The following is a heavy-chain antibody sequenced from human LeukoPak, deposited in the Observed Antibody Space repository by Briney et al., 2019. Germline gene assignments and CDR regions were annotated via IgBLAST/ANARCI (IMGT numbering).Heavy chain of an antibody. J-gene: IGHJ4*02. CDR1: GFTFSSYS. V-gene: IGHV3-21*01. Sequence: GGSLRLSCAASGFTFSSYSMNWVRQAPGKGLEWVSSISSSSSYIYYADSVKGRFTISRDNSKNTLYLQMNSLRAEDTAVYYCARDRGAARLDYWGQGTLVTVSS. CDR2: ISSSSSYI. D-gene: IGHD2-15*01. CDR3: ARDRGAARLDY.